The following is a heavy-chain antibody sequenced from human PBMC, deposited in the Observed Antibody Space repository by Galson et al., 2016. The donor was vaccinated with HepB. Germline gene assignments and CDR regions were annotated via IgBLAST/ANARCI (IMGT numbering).Heavy chain of an antibody. CDR2: INKDGNDR. Sequence: SLRLSCAASGFPFGRYWMSWVRQAPGKGLEWVAKINKDGNDRYYVDSVNGLFTISRDNARSSLFLQMDSLRVEDTAVYYCLCYSSACPYNWFDPRGQGIQVTVSS. D-gene: IGHD2/OR15-2a*01. CDR3: LCYSSACPYNWFDP. CDR1: GFPFGRYW. J-gene: IGHJ5*02. V-gene: IGHV3-7*01.